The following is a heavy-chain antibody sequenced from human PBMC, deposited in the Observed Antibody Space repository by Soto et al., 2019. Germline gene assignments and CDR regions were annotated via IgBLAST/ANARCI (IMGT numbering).Heavy chain of an antibody. CDR1: GFTFSIYG. D-gene: IGHD1-26*01. V-gene: IGHV3-30*18. J-gene: IGHJ6*02. CDR2: ISYDGSNI. Sequence: QVQLVESGGGVVQPGRSLRLSCAASGFTFSIYGMYWVRLAPGKGLEWVAVISYDGSNIYYGDSVKGRFTISRDNSMNTLYLQMSSLRPEDTAVYFCGKKLPGTYYTGIDVWGQGTTVTVSS. CDR3: GKKLPGTYYTGIDV.